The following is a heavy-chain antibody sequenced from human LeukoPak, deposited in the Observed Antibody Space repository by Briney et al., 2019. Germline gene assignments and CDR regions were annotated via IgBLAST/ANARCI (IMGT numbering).Heavy chain of an antibody. CDR1: GVTINDYY. CDR2: ISWDGGST. V-gene: IGHV3-43D*03. D-gene: IGHD6-19*01. Sequence: AGTLSLTCAASGVTINDYYMNWVRQAPGKGLEWVSLISWDGGSTYYADSVKGRFTISRDNSKNSLYLQMNSLRAEDTALYYCAKEAVAGYYYYYYMDVWGKGTTVTVSS. J-gene: IGHJ6*03. CDR3: AKEAVAGYYYYYYMDV.